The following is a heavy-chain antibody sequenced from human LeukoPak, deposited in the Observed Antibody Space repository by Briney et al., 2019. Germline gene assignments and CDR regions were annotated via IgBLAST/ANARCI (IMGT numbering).Heavy chain of an antibody. Sequence: GGSLRLSCAASGFTFSSYSMNWVRQAPGKGLEWVSSISSSSSYIYYADSVKGRFTISRDNAKNSLYLQMNSLKTEDTAVYYCTRLSGDNWNYGGNFDSWGQGTLVTVSS. CDR3: TRLSGDNWNYGGNFDS. CDR2: ISSSSSYI. V-gene: IGHV3-21*04. CDR1: GFTFSSYS. D-gene: IGHD1-7*01. J-gene: IGHJ4*02.